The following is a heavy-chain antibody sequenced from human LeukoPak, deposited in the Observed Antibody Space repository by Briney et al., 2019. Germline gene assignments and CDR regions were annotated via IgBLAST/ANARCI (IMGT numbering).Heavy chain of an antibody. CDR1: GFTVSSNY. CDR3: ARSPGQQLVLSLFDY. V-gene: IGHV3-53*01. Sequence: PGGSLRLSCAASGFTVSSNYMSWVRQAPGKGLEWVSVNYSGGSTYYADSVKGRFTISRDNSKNTLYLQMNSLRAEDTAVYYCARSPGQQLVLSLFDYWGQGTLVTVSS. D-gene: IGHD6-13*01. J-gene: IGHJ4*02. CDR2: NYSGGST.